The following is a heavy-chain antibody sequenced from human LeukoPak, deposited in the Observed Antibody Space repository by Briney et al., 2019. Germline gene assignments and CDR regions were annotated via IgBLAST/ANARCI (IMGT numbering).Heavy chain of an antibody. CDR2: IYTDGNT. CDR3: ARSDRSPTRSEAVAGTRGTPGFYYFDP. D-gene: IGHD6-19*01. J-gene: IGHJ5*02. V-gene: IGHV3-53*01. CDR1: GFTVSSDY. Sequence: GRSLRLSCTASGFTVSSDYMSWVRQAPARGLEWISVIYTDGNTYYADCVKGRFTISRDISKNTLYLQMSSLRAEDTAVYYCARSDRSPTRSEAVAGTRGTPGFYYFDPWGPGTQVTVSS.